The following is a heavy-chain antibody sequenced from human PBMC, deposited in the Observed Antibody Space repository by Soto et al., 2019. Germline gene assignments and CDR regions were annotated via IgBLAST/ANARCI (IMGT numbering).Heavy chain of an antibody. Sequence: QVQLVQSGAEVKKPGASVKVSCKASGYTFTSYYMHWVRQAPGQGLEWMGIINPSGGSTSYAQKFQGRVTMTRDTSTSTGYMELSSLRSEDTAVYYCARDQGCARIYYYYYGMDVWGQGTTVTVSS. J-gene: IGHJ6*02. V-gene: IGHV1-46*01. CDR3: ARDQGCARIYYYYYGMDV. CDR1: GYTFTSYY. D-gene: IGHD2-8*01. CDR2: INPSGGST.